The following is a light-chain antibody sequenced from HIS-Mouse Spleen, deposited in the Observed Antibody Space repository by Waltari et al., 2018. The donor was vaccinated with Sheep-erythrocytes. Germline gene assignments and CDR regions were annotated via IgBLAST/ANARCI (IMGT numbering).Light chain of an antibody. CDR1: KLGDKY. Sequence: SYELTQPPSVSVSPGQTASITCSGDKLGDKYACWYQQKPGQSPVLVIYQNTKRPLGIPERFACSNSGNTATLTLSGTQAMDEADYYCQAWDSSTVVFGGGTKLTVL. CDR3: QAWDSSTVV. V-gene: IGLV3-1*01. CDR2: QNT. J-gene: IGLJ2*01.